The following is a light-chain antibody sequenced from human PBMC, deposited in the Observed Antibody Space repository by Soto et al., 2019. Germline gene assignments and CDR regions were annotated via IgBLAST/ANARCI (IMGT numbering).Light chain of an antibody. V-gene: IGKV3-20*01. CDR2: GAS. CDR1: QSVSNNF. J-gene: IGKJ2*01. CDR3: QQYGSSPPYT. Sequence: EIVMTQSPATLSVSPGERATLSCRSSQSVSNNFLAWYQQKPGQAPRLLIYGASSRATGIPDRFSGSGSGTDFTLTISRLEPEDFAVYYCQQYGSSPPYTFGQGTKVDIK.